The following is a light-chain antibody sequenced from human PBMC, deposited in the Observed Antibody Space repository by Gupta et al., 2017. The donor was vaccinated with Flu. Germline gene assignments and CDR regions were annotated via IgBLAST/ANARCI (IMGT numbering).Light chain of an antibody. CDR3: SSYESSSTVV. V-gene: IGLV2-14*01. CDR1: SSDVGGYNY. J-gene: IGLJ1*01. Sequence: QPAPTQPSPVSPSAGQSITISCTGTSSDVGGYNYVSWYQQHPGNAPKLMMYAVSNRPSGVSNRFSGSKSGTTASLTISGLQAEDEADYYCSSYESSSTVVFGAGTNLTVL. CDR2: AVS.